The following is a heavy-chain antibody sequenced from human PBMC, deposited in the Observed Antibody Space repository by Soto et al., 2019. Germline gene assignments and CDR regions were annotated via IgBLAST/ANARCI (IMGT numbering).Heavy chain of an antibody. Sequence: ASVKVSCKVSGYTLTELSMHWVRQAPGKVLEWMGGFDPEDGETIYAQKFQGRVTMTEDTSTDTAYMELSSLRSEDTAVYYCATLSPKFCSGGSCYFNLYTWFDPWGQGTLVTVSS. V-gene: IGHV1-24*01. J-gene: IGHJ5*02. CDR2: FDPEDGET. CDR3: ATLSPKFCSGGSCYFNLYTWFDP. D-gene: IGHD2-15*01. CDR1: GYTLTELS.